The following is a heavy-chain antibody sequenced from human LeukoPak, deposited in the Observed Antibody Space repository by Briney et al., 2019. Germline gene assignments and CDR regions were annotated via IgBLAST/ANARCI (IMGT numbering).Heavy chain of an antibody. J-gene: IGHJ6*02. Sequence: GASVKVSCKASGYTFTSYDINWVRQATGQGLEWMGWMNPNSGNTGYAQKFQGRVTMTRNTSISTAYMELSSLRSEDTAVYYCARDPPIAAAGTVGYYYYYGMDVWGQGTTVTVSS. CDR1: GYTFTSYD. CDR3: ARDPPIAAAGTVGYYYYYGMDV. D-gene: IGHD6-13*01. CDR2: MNPNSGNT. V-gene: IGHV1-8*01.